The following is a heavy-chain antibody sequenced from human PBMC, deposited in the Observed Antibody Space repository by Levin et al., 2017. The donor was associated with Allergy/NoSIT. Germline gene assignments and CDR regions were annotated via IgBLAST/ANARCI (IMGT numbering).Heavy chain of an antibody. CDR1: GFMFSTYS. CDR2: ISSSSSHI. CDR3: ARDLGAVAGSAEFDY. D-gene: IGHD6-19*01. V-gene: IGHV3-21*01. J-gene: IGHJ4*02. Sequence: PGGSLRLSCAASGFMFSTYSMNWVRQAPGKGLEWVSAISSSSSHIFYADSVKGRFAISRDNAKNSLYLQMNSLRAEDTAVYYCARDLGAVAGSAEFDYWGQGTLVTVSS.